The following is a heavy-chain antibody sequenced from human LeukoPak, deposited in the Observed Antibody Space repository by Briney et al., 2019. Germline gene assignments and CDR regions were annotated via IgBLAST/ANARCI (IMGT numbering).Heavy chain of an antibody. D-gene: IGHD2-21*02. CDR1: GGSISSGSYF. J-gene: IGHJ4*02. CDR2: IYISGST. V-gene: IGHV4-61*02. Sequence: PSQTLSLTCTVSGGSISSGSYFWSWIRQPAGKGLEWIGRIYISGSTDYNPSLQSRVTMSVDTSKNQFSLKLNSVTAADTAVYYCARDQQLSYCGGDCYPANWGQGTLVTVSS. CDR3: ARDQQLSYCGGDCYPAN.